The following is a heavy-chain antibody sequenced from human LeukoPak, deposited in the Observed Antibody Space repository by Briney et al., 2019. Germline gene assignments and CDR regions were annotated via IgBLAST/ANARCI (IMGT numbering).Heavy chain of an antibody. CDR2: ISSSGSTI. J-gene: IGHJ4*02. CDR1: GFTFSDYY. D-gene: IGHD3-22*01. CDR3: ARVQPHYYDSSGYPPDY. Sequence: PGGSLRLSCAASGFTFSDYYMSWIRQALGKGLEWASYISSSGSTIYYADSVKGRFTFSRDNAKSSLYLQMNSLRAEDTAVYYCARVQPHYYDSSGYPPDYWGQGTLVTVSS. V-gene: IGHV3-11*01.